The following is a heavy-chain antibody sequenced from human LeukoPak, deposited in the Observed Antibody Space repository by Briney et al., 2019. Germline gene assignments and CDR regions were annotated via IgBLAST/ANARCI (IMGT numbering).Heavy chain of an antibody. Sequence: RPSETLSLTCTVSGYSITSGYDWGWIRQPPGKGLEWIGHIYHSGVTYHNPSLKSRVIISVDTSKNQISLMLSSVTAADTAVYYCARDSVFNPMDVWGEGTTVTVSS. CDR2: IYHSGVT. CDR1: GYSITSGYD. V-gene: IGHV4-38-2*02. CDR3: ARDSVFNPMDV. D-gene: IGHD3-10*01. J-gene: IGHJ6*03.